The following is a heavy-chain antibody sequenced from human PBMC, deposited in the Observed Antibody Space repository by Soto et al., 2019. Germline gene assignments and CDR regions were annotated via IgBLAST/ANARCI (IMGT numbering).Heavy chain of an antibody. CDR3: ARGVGIVATIFEDDYYYYMDV. D-gene: IGHD5-12*01. V-gene: IGHV3-21*01. J-gene: IGHJ6*03. CDR2: ISSSSSYI. Sequence: GGSLRLSCAASGFTFSSYSMNWVRQAPGKGLEWVSSISSSSSYIYYADSVKGRFTISRDNAKNSLYLQMNSLRAEDTAVYYCARGVGIVATIFEDDYYYYMDVWGKGTTVTVSS. CDR1: GFTFSSYS.